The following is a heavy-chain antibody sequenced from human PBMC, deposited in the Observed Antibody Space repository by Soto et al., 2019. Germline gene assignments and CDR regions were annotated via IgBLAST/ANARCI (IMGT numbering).Heavy chain of an antibody. J-gene: IGHJ6*02. CDR3: AKVSDGMDV. CDR2: ISYDGSNK. CDR1: GFTFSSYG. Sequence: QRLSCAASGFTFSSYGMHWVRQAPGKGLEWVAVISYDGSNKYYADSVKGRFTISRDNSKNTLYLQMNSLRAEDTAVYYCAKVSDGMDVWGQGTTVTVSS. V-gene: IGHV3-30*18.